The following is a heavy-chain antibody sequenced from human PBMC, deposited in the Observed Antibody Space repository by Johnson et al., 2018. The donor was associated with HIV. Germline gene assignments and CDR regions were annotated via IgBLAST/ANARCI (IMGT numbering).Heavy chain of an antibody. CDR3: AKTEDAFDI. CDR1: GFTVSNYY. J-gene: IGHJ3*02. Sequence: EVQLVESGGGVVQPGGSLRLSCAASGFTVSNYYMTWVRQSPGKGLEWVSVIYSGGSTYYADSVKGRFTISRDNSKNTLYLQMNSLRAEDTAVYYCAKTEDAFDIWGQGTMVTVSS. V-gene: IGHV3-66*01. CDR2: IYSGGST.